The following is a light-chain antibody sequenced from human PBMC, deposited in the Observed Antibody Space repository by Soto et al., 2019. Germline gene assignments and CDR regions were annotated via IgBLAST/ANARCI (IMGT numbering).Light chain of an antibody. V-gene: IGKV3-11*01. CDR1: QSVSSY. CDR2: DAS. J-gene: IGKJ2*01. Sequence: EIVLTQSPATLSLSPGERATLSCRASQSVSSYSAWYQQKPGQAPRLLIYDASNRATGIPARFSGSGSGTDFTITISSLEPEDFAVYYCQQRSNWPYTFGQGTKLEIK. CDR3: QQRSNWPYT.